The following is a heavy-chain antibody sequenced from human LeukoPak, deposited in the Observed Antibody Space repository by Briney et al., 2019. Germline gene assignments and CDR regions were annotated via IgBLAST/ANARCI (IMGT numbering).Heavy chain of an antibody. V-gene: IGHV6-1*01. J-gene: IGHJ3*02. CDR3: ARDQGSYSYAPFGVDAFDI. Sequence: SQTLSLTCAISGDSVSSNSAAWNWISPSPSRGLEWLGRTYYRSKWYNDYAGSVKSLMTINPDTSKNQFSLQLNSVTPEDTAVYYCARDQGSYSYAPFGVDAFDIWGQGTMVTVSS. CDR1: GDSVSSNSAA. D-gene: IGHD5-18*01. CDR2: TYYRSKWYN.